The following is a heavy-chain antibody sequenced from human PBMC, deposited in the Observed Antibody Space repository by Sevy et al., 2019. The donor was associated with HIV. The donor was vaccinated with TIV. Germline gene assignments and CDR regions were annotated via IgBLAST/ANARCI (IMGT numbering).Heavy chain of an antibody. CDR3: ARDNLEYIVADY. Sequence: ASVKVSCKASGYTFTSYGISWVRQAPGQGLEWMGWISAYNGNTNYAQKLQGRVTMTTDTSTSTAYMELRSLRSDDTAVYDCARDNLEYIVADYWGQGTLVTVSS. CDR1: GYTFTSYG. J-gene: IGHJ4*02. D-gene: IGHD2-15*01. CDR2: ISAYNGNT. V-gene: IGHV1-18*01.